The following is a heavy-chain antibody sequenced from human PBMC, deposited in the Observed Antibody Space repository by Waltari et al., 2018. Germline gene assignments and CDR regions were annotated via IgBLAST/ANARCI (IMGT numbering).Heavy chain of an antibody. CDR1: GGSISSSSYY. D-gene: IGHD6-13*01. V-gene: IGHV4-39*07. CDR3: ARDCSGSWYYWFDP. CDR2: IYYTGST. J-gene: IGHJ5*02. Sequence: QLRLQESGPGLVKPSETLSPTCTVPGGSISSSSYYWGWIRQPPGKGLEWIGSIYYTGSTYYNPSLKSRVTISVDTSKNQFSLKLSSVTAADTAVYYCARDCSGSWYYWFDPWGQGTLVTVSS.